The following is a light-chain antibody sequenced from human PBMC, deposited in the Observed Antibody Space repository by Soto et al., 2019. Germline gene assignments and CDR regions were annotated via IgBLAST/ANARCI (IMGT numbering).Light chain of an antibody. CDR2: KAS. CDR3: QQYNSYLLT. V-gene: IGKV1-5*03. CDR1: QSISSW. J-gene: IGKJ4*01. Sequence: DIQMTQSPSTLSASVGDRVTITCRASQSISSWLAWYQQKPGKAPKLLIYKASSLESAVPSMFSCSGSGTEFTLTISSLQPDEFASYYCQQYNSYLLTFGGGTKVEIK.